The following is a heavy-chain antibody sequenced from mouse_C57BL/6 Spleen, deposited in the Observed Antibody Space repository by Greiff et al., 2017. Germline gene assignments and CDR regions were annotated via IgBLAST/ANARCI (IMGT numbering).Heavy chain of an antibody. Sequence: QVQLQQSGTELVKPGASVKLSCKASGYTFTSYWMHWVKQRPGQGLEWIGNINPSNGGNNNNEKFKSKATLTVDKSSSTAYLQLSSLTSEDSAVYYCARLDDVDYVRDYAMDYWGQGTSVTVSS. CDR2: INPSNGGN. D-gene: IGHD1-1*01. V-gene: IGHV1-53*01. J-gene: IGHJ4*01. CDR3: ARLDDVDYVRDYAMDY. CDR1: GYTFTSYW.